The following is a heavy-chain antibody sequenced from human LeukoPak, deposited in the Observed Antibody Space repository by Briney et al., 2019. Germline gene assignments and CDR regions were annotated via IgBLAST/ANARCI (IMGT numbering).Heavy chain of an antibody. D-gene: IGHD6-19*01. CDR3: ARDTGAVAGIDNQFDY. J-gene: IGHJ4*02. CDR2: ISAYNGDT. CDR1: GYTFTSYG. Sequence: GASVKVSCKASGYTFTSYGISWVRQAPGQGLEWMGWISAYNGDTNYAQKLQGRVTITTDTSTSTAYMELRSLRSDDTAVYYCARDTGAVAGIDNQFDYWGQGTLVTVSS. V-gene: IGHV1-18*01.